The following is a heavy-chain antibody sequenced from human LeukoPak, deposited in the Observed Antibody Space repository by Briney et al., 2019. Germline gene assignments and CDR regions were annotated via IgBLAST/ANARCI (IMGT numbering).Heavy chain of an antibody. D-gene: IGHD3-22*01. CDR1: GYTFSNYG. CDR3: ARVIPDYYDSSGYPLFFDY. V-gene: IGHV1-18*01. J-gene: IGHJ4*02. CDR2: ISAYNGNT. Sequence: GASVKVSCKASGYTFSNYGISWVRQAPGQGLDWLGWISAYNGNTHYAQKLQGRVTLTTAKSTSTAYMEVRSLRSDDTDVYFCARVIPDYYDSSGYPLFFDYWGQGTLVTVSS.